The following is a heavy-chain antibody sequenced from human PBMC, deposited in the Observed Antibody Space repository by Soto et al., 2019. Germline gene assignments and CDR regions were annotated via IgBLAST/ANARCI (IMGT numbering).Heavy chain of an antibody. CDR3: AKESSGPYFDY. D-gene: IGHD3-22*01. CDR2: ISGSGASP. CDR1: GFTFSSYA. Sequence: LRLSCAASGFTFSSYAMSWVRQAPGKGLEWVSGISGSGASPYYADSVKGRFTISRDNSKNTLYLQMNSLRAEDTAVYYCAKESSGPYFDYWGQGTLVTVSS. V-gene: IGHV3-23*01. J-gene: IGHJ4*02.